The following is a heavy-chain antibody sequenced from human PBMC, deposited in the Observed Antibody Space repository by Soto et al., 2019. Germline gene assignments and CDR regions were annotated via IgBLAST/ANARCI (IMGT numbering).Heavy chain of an antibody. CDR2: LDPSDSYN. V-gene: IGHV5-10-1*01. J-gene: IGHJ6*01. D-gene: IGHD2-15*01. CDR3: ARLQVVMQLNGMDV. CDR1: GYSFTSCG. Sequence: GESLKISSNGSGYSFTSCGISWVRQMPEKGMEGMGRLDPSDSYNNYSPAFQGHVTNSADKSISTAYLRWSSLNDSNTAMYYCARLQVVMQLNGMDVWGQGITVTV.